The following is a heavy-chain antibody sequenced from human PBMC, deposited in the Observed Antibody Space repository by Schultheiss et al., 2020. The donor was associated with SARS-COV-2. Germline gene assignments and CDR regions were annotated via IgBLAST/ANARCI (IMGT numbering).Heavy chain of an antibody. CDR2: INPNSDGT. D-gene: IGHD2-21*01. J-gene: IGHJ4*02. Sequence: ASVKVSCKGSGYTFTDYYIHWVRQAPGQGLEWMGWINPNSDGTNYAQRFQGRVTMTSDTSISTAYMELRSLRSDDTAVYYCARVGPGVVVTPRGGWGQGTLVTVSS. V-gene: IGHV1-2*02. CDR3: ARVGPGVVVTPRGG. CDR1: GYTFTDYY.